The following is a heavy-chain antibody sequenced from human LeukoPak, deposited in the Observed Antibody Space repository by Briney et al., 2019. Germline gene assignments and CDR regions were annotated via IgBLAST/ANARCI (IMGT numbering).Heavy chain of an antibody. CDR2: IYYSGST. V-gene: IGHV4-39*01. J-gene: IGHJ4*02. D-gene: IGHD3-3*01. Sequence: SETLSLTCTVCGGSISSSSYYWGWIPQPPGKGLEWIGSIYYSGSTYYNPSLKSRVTISVDTSKNQFSLKLTSVTAADTALYYCSSNEWSGYYFDYWGQGTLVTVSS. CDR3: SSNEWSGYYFDY. CDR1: GGSISSSSYY.